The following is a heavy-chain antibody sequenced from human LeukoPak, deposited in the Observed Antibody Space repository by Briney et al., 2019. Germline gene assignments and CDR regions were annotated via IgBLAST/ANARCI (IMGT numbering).Heavy chain of an antibody. CDR3: LGAFDF. J-gene: IGHJ3*01. Sequence: PGGSLRLSCAASGFTVSSSYMSWVRQAPGKGLEWVSSISSTSSYIYYADSVKGRFTISRDNAQNSLYLQMNSLRVEDTAVYYCLGAFDFWGQGTMVTVSS. CDR1: GFTVSSSY. CDR2: ISSTSSYI. V-gene: IGHV3-21*01.